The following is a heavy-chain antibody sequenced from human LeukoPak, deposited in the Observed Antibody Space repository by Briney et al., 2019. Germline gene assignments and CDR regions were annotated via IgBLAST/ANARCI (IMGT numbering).Heavy chain of an antibody. V-gene: IGHV3-48*03. CDR2: ISSSGRTI. Sequence: AGGSLRLSCAASGFSFSTYEMNWVRQAPGKGLEWVSYISSSGRTIYYADSVKGRFTISRDNAKNSLYLQMNSLRAEDTAVYYCARNTPEDAFDVWGQGTMVTVSS. CDR1: GFSFSTYE. J-gene: IGHJ3*01. CDR3: ARNTPEDAFDV.